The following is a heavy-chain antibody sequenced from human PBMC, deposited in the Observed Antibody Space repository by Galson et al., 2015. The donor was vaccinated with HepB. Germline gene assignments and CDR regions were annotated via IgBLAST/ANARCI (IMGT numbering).Heavy chain of an antibody. CDR1: GGSISSSSYY. J-gene: IGHJ4*02. V-gene: IGHV4-39*01. CDR2: IYYSGST. D-gene: IGHD4-17*01. CDR3: ARHRGDYGEIDY. Sequence: LSLTCTVSGGSISSSSYYWGWIRQPPGKGLEWIGSIYYSGSTYYNPSLKSRVTISVDTSKNQFSLKLSSVTAADTAVYYCARHRGDYGEIDYWGQGTLVTVSS.